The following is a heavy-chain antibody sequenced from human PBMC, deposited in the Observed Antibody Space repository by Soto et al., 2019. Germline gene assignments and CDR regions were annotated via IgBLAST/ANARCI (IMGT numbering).Heavy chain of an antibody. CDR3: AKDLMIVGEAVHYFDY. CDR1: GFTFSSYA. D-gene: IGHD1-26*01. V-gene: IGHV3-23*01. Sequence: PGGSLRLSCAASGFTFSSYAMSWVRQAPGKGLEWVSAISGSGGSTYYADSVKGRFTISRDNSKNTLYLQMNSLRAEDTAVYYCAKDLMIVGEAVHYFDYWGQGTLVTVSS. CDR2: ISGSGGST. J-gene: IGHJ4*02.